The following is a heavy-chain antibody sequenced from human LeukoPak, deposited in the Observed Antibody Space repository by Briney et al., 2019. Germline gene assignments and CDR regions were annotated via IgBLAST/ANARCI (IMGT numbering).Heavy chain of an antibody. V-gene: IGHV1-18*01. D-gene: IGHD6-6*01. CDR3: ARDMIAARPNWFDP. J-gene: IGHJ5*02. Sequence: ASVKVSCKASGYSFTTYGISWVRRAPGQGLEWMGWISAYNGNTNYAQKLQGRVTMTTDTSTSTAYMELRSLRYDDTAVYYCARDMIAARPNWFDPWGQGTLVTVSS. CDR1: GYSFTTYG. CDR2: ISAYNGNT.